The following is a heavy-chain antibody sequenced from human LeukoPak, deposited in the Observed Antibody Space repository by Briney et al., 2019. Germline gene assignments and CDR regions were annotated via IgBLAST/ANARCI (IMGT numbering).Heavy chain of an antibody. CDR1: GYSISSSNY. CDR2: FYHSGTS. J-gene: IGHJ4*02. CDR3: VVLPGY. D-gene: IGHD3-16*02. Sequence: PSETLSLTCTVSGYSISSSNYWGWIRPPPGKGLEWIGSFYHSGTSYYNPSLKSRVTISVDTSKNQFSLKLNSVTAADTAIYYCVVLPGYWGQGTLVTVSS. V-gene: IGHV4-38-2*02.